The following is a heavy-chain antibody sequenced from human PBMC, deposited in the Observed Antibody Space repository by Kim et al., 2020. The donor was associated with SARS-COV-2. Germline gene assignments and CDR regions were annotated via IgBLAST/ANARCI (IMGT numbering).Heavy chain of an antibody. CDR3: TRRNDYYDSSGYTIPFDI. V-gene: IGHV3-73*01. J-gene: IGHJ3*02. D-gene: IGHD3-22*01. Sequence: GGSLRLSCAASGFTFSGSAMHWVRQASGKGLEWVGRIRSKANSYATAYAASVKGRFTISRDDSKNTAYLQMNSLKTEDTAVYYCTRRNDYYDSSGYTIPFDIWGQGTMVTVSS. CDR1: GFTFSGSA. CDR2: IRSKANSYAT.